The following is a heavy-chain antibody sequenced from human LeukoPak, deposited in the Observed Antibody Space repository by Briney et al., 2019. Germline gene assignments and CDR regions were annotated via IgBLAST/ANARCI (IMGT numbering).Heavy chain of an antibody. V-gene: IGHV3-23*01. CDR2: ISGSGAGT. Sequence: GGSLRLSCAASGLMFSSYAVSWVRQAPGRGLEWVSLISGSGAGTYYADSVKGRFTISRDNSKDTLYLQMNNLGAEDTAIYYCAKTFTPRYYYDTSGYPDAFDVWGQGTMVTVSS. J-gene: IGHJ3*01. CDR1: GLMFSSYA. D-gene: IGHD3-22*01. CDR3: AKTFTPRYYYDTSGYPDAFDV.